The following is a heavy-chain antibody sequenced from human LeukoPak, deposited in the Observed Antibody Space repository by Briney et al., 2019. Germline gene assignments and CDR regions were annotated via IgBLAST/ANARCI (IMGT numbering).Heavy chain of an antibody. D-gene: IGHD3-3*01. V-gene: IGHV1-18*04. J-gene: IGHJ6*03. CDR3: ARGGERLRFLEWYGDYMDV. CDR2: TSAYNGNT. CDR1: GYTFTGYY. Sequence: ASVKVSCKASGYTFTGYYMHWVRQAPGQGLEWMGWTSAYNGNTNYAQKLQGRVTMTTDTSTSTAYMELRSLRSDDTAVYYCARGGERLRFLEWYGDYMDVWGKGTTVTVSS.